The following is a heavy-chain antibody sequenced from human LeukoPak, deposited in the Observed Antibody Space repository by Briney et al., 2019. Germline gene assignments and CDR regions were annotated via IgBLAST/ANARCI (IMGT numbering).Heavy chain of an antibody. CDR2: ISSSSSTI. J-gene: IGHJ4*02. Sequence: GGSLRLSCAASGFTFSSYSMNWVRQAPGKGLEWVSYISSSSSTIYYADSVKGRFTISRDNAKNSLYLQMNSLRAEDTAVYYCAKQGYSSGWTDFDYWGQGTLVTVSS. V-gene: IGHV3-48*01. CDR1: GFTFSSYS. D-gene: IGHD6-19*01. CDR3: AKQGYSSGWTDFDY.